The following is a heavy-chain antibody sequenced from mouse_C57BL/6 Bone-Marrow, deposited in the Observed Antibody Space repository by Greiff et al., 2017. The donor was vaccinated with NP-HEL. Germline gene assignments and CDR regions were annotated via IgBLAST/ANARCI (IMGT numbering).Heavy chain of an antibody. CDR2: SRNKANDYTT. CDR3: ARDGDYYAMDY. V-gene: IGHV7-1*01. Sequence: EVKLMDSGGGLVQSGRSLRLSCATSGFTFSDFYMEWVRQAPGKGLEWIAASRNKANDYTTEYSASVKGRFIVSRDTSQSILYLQMNALRAEDTAIYYCARDGDYYAMDYWGQGTSVTVSS. J-gene: IGHJ4*01. CDR1: GFTFSDFY.